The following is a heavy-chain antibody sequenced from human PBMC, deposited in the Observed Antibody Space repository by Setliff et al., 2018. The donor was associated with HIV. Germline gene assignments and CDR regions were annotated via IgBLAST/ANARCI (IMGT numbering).Heavy chain of an antibody. CDR1: GGSISTSRHY. V-gene: IGHV4-39*07. CDR3: ARAADYHDSSGYWAPPRYFDY. CDR2: IYYTGST. Sequence: TCTVSGGSISTSRHYWGWIRQPPGKGLEWIGSIYYTGSTYYNPSLKSRVTISVDTSKNQFSLKLSSVSAADTAVYYCARAADYHDSSGYWAPPRYFDYWGQGTLVTVSS. J-gene: IGHJ4*02. D-gene: IGHD3-22*01.